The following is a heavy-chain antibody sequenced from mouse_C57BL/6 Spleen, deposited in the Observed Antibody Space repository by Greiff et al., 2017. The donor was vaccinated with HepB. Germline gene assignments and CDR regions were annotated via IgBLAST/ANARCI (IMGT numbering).Heavy chain of an antibody. CDR2: ISYDGSN. D-gene: IGHD4-1*01. Sequence: EVKVEESGPGLVKPSQSLSLTCSVTGYSITSGYYWNWIRQFPGNKLEWMGYISYDGSNNYNPSLKNRISITRDTSKNQFFLKLNSVTTEDTATYYCARDWDWFAYWGQGTLVTVSA. V-gene: IGHV3-6*01. CDR1: GYSITSGYY. J-gene: IGHJ3*01. CDR3: ARDWDWFAY.